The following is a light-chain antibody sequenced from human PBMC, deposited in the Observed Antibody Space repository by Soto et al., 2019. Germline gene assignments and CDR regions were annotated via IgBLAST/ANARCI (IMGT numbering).Light chain of an antibody. CDR3: AAWDDSLSGPI. V-gene: IGLV1-47*02. CDR2: LDN. Sequence: QSVLTQPPSASATPGQRFTISCSGSSSNIGSNYIYWYQQLPGMAPKLLIYLDNQQPSGVPDRFSGSKSGTSGSLAISGLRSEDEADYYCAAWDDSLSGPIFGGGTKLTVL. J-gene: IGLJ2*01. CDR1: SSNIGSNY.